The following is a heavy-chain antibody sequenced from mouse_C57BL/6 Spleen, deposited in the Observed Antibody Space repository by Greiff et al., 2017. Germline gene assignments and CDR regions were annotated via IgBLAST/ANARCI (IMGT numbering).Heavy chain of an antibody. D-gene: IGHD1-1*01. V-gene: IGHV1-82*01. CDR1: GYAFSSSW. CDR2: IYPGDGDT. CDR3: AREFITTVVGEFDY. Sequence: QVQLQQSGPELVKPGASVKISCKASGYAFSSSWMNWVKQRPGKGLEWIGRIYPGDGDTNYNGKFKGKATLTADKSSSTAYMQLSSLTSEDSAVYFCAREFITTVVGEFDYWGQGTTLTVSS. J-gene: IGHJ2*01.